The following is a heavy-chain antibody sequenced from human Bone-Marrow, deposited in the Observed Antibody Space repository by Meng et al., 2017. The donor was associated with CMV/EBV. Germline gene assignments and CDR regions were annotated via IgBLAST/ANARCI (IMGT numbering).Heavy chain of an antibody. J-gene: IGHJ4*02. D-gene: IGHD4-17*01. Sequence: ASVKVSCKTSGYTLTAYYMHWVRQAPGEGLEWMGWINPNTGGTNYAQKFQGRITMTRDTSIRTAYMELSSLRSDDTAVYYCAKTLVSTTEGYWGQGTLVTVSS. CDR2: INPNTGGT. V-gene: IGHV1-2*02. CDR3: AKTLVSTTEGY. CDR1: GYTLTAYY.